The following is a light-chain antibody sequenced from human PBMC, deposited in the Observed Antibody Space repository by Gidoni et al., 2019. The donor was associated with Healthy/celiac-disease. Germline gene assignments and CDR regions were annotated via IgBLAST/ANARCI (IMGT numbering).Light chain of an antibody. J-gene: IGKJ2*01. CDR3: QQYNNWPPHT. Sequence: EIVMTQSPATLSVSPGERATLSCRASQSVSSNLAWYQQKPGQAPRHLIYGASTRATGIPARFSGSGSGTEFTLTISSLQSEDFAVYYCQQYNNWPPHTFGQGTKLEIK. V-gene: IGKV3D-15*01. CDR2: GAS. CDR1: QSVSSN.